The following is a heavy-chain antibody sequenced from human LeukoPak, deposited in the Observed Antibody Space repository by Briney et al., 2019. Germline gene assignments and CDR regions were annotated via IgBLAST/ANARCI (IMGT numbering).Heavy chain of an antibody. J-gene: IGHJ4*02. CDR3: ARVDTAMNY. D-gene: IGHD5-18*01. Sequence: ASVKVSCKASGYTFTSYGISWVRQAPGQGLEWMGWISTYNGNANYAQKLQGRVTMTTDTSTTTAYMELRSLGSDDTAVYYCARVDTAMNYWGQGTLVTVSS. CDR1: GYTFTSYG. V-gene: IGHV1-18*01. CDR2: ISTYNGNA.